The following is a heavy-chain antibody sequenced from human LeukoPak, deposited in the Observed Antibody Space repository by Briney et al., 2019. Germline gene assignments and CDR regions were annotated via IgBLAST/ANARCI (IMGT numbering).Heavy chain of an antibody. Sequence: PGRSLRLSCAASGFTFSSYGMHWVRQTPGKGLEWVAVMSYDGSNKYYADSVKGRFTISRDNSKNTLYLQMNSLRAEDTAVYYCEKDPSGSSGWYELDYWGQGTLVTVSS. J-gene: IGHJ4*02. V-gene: IGHV3-30*18. D-gene: IGHD6-19*01. CDR1: GFTFSSYG. CDR2: MSYDGSNK. CDR3: EKDPSGSSGWYELDY.